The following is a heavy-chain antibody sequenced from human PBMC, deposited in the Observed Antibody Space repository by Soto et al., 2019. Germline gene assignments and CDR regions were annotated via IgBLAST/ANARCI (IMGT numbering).Heavy chain of an antibody. CDR3: ARDRPDCSGGSCSFYYYYYGMDV. D-gene: IGHD2-15*01. Sequence: QVQLVESGGGVVQPGRSLRLSCAASGFTFSSYGMHWVRQAPGKGLEWVAVIWYDGSNKYYADSVKGRFTISRDNSKNTLYLQMNSLRAEDTAVYYCARDRPDCSGGSCSFYYYYYGMDVWGQGTTVTVSS. CDR1: GFTFSSYG. CDR2: IWYDGSNK. J-gene: IGHJ6*02. V-gene: IGHV3-33*01.